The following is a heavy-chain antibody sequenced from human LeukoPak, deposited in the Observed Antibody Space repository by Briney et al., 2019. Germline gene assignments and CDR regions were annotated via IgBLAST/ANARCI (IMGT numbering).Heavy chain of an antibody. D-gene: IGHD3-3*01. CDR2: ANHSEST. V-gene: IGHV4-34*01. CDR3: ARSTIFGVAHLGFGP. CDR1: GGSFSGYY. Sequence: PSETLSLTYAVYGGSFSGYYWSWIRQPPGKGRNGIGEANHSESTNYNPSLKSQVTISVDTSKNQFSLKLSSVTAADTAVYYCARSTIFGVAHLGFGPWGQGTLVTVSS. J-gene: IGHJ5*02.